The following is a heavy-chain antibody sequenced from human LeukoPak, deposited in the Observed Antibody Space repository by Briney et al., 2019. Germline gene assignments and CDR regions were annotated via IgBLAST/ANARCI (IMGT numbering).Heavy chain of an antibody. V-gene: IGHV3-21*01. Sequence: PGGSLRLSCAASGFTFSSYSMNWARQAPGKGLEWVSSISSSSSYIYYADSVKGRFTISRDNAKNSLYLQMNSLRAGDTAVYYCARVEVVTGLEEYFDLWGRGTLVTVSS. D-gene: IGHD2-15*01. CDR2: ISSSSSYI. CDR1: GFTFSSYS. CDR3: ARVEVVTGLEEYFDL. J-gene: IGHJ2*01.